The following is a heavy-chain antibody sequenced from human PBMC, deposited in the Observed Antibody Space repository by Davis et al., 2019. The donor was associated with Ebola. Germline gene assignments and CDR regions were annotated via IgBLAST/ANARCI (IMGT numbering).Heavy chain of an antibody. V-gene: IGHV1-18*04. J-gene: IGHJ4*02. Sequence: AASVKVSCKASGYTFTGYYMHWVRQAPGQGLEWMGWMNPSSTNTNYAQKLQGRVTMTTDTSTSTAYMELRSLRSDDTAVYYCARGDNYTYWGQGTLVTVSS. CDR3: ARGDNYTY. CDR2: MNPSSTNT. CDR1: GYTFTGYY. D-gene: IGHD1-1*01.